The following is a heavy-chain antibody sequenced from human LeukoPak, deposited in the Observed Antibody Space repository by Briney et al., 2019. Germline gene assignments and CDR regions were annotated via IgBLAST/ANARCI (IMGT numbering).Heavy chain of an antibody. Sequence: LSLTXXXSGGSXSSGGYSWSWIRQPPGKGLEWIGYIYNSGSTNYNPSLKSRVTISADTSKNQFSLKLSSVTAADTAVYYCARHAYTSGWNSYYFDYWAQGTLVTVSS. D-gene: IGHD6-19*01. CDR3: ARHAYTSGWNSYYFDY. CDR2: IYNSGST. J-gene: IGHJ4*02. V-gene: IGHV4-61*08. CDR1: GGSXSSGGYS.